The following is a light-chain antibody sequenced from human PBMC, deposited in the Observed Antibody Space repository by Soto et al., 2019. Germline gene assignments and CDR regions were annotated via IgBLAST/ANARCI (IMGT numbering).Light chain of an antibody. CDR2: EVT. Sequence: QSALTQPPSASGSPGQSVTISCTGTSSDVGGYHYVSWYQQHPGKAPKLMIHEVTKRPSGVPDRFSGSKSGNTSSLTVSGLQGEDEADYYCSSYAGSNNLVFGGGTKVTFL. CDR3: SSYAGSNNLV. J-gene: IGLJ2*01. V-gene: IGLV2-8*01. CDR1: SSDVGGYHY.